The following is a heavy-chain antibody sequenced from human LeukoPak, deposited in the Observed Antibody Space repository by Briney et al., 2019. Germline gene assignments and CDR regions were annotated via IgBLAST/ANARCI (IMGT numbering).Heavy chain of an antibody. CDR3: ARGVEPLAANTLAY. V-gene: IGHV3-53*01. Sequence: PGGSLRLSCAASGFTVITNDMTWVPQAPGKGLEWVSVLYSDGNTKYRDSVQGRFTISRDNSKNTLHLEMNSLSPDDTAVYYCARGVEPLAANTLAYWGQGTLVTVSS. CDR2: LYSDGNT. CDR1: GFTVITND. J-gene: IGHJ4*02. D-gene: IGHD1-14*01.